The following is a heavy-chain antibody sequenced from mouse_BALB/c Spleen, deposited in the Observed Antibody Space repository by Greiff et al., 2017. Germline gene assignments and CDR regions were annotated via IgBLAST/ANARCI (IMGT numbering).Heavy chain of an antibody. V-gene: IGHV5-9*03. D-gene: IGHD2-1*01. CDR3: ASLYYGKGMDY. Sequence: EVMLVESGGGLVKPGGSLKLSCAASGFTFSSYTMSWVRQTPEKRLEWVATISSGGGNTYYPDSVKGRFTISRDNAKNNLYLQMSSLRSEDTALYYCASLYYGKGMDYWGQGTSVTVSS. CDR1: GFTFSSYT. J-gene: IGHJ4*01. CDR2: ISSGGGNT.